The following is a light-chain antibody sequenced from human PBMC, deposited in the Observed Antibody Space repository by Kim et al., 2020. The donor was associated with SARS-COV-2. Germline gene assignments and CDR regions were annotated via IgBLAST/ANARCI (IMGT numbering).Light chain of an antibody. CDR3: QQSYSTPYS. CDR1: QSISSY. J-gene: IGKJ2*03. Sequence: SASVGNRVTNTCRASQSISSYLNWYQQKPGKAPKLLIYATSSLQSGLPSRFSGSGSGTDFTLTISSLQPEGFATYYCQQSYSTPYSFGQGTKLEI. CDR2: ATS. V-gene: IGKV1-39*01.